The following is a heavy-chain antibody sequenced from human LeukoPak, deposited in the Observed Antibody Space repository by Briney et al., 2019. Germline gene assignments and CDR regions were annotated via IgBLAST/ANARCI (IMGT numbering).Heavy chain of an antibody. CDR1: GYTFTNYG. V-gene: IGHV1-18*01. J-gene: IGHJ4*02. Sequence: ASVKVSFKASGYTFTNYGISWARQAPGQGLEWMGWISAYSGNTNYAQNLQGRVTMTTDTSTSTAYMELRSLRSDDTAVYYCARAPDDYDFWSGPFDYWGRGALVTVSS. CDR3: ARAPDDYDFWSGPFDY. D-gene: IGHD3-3*01. CDR2: ISAYSGNT.